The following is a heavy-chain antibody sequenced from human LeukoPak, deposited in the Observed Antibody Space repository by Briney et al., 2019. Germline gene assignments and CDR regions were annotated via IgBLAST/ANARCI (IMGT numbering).Heavy chain of an antibody. J-gene: IGHJ4*02. Sequence: SVKVSCKASGGTFSSYAISWVRQAPGQGLEWMGGIIPIFGTANYAQKFQGRVTITADESTSTAYMELSSLRSEDTAVYYCARDREITMVRGVIGGYFDYWGQGTLVTVSS. CDR1: GGTFSSYA. D-gene: IGHD3-10*01. CDR3: ARDREITMVRGVIGGYFDY. CDR2: IIPIFGTA. V-gene: IGHV1-69*13.